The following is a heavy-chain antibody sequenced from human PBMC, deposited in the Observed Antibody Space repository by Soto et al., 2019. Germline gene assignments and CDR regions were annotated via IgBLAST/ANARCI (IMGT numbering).Heavy chain of an antibody. CDR3: ARMGPAHDYGDYVFAFDI. D-gene: IGHD4-17*01. Sequence: ASVKVSCKASGYTFPSYAMHWVRQAPGQRLEWMGWINAGNGNTKYSQKLQGRVTMTTDTSTSTAYMELRSLRSDDTAVYYCARMGPAHDYGDYVFAFDIWGQGTMVTVSS. CDR1: GYTFPSYA. CDR2: INAGNGNT. J-gene: IGHJ3*02. V-gene: IGHV1-3*01.